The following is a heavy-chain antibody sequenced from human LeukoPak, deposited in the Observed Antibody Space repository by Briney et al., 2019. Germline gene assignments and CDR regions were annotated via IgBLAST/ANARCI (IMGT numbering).Heavy chain of an antibody. V-gene: IGHV1-18*01. D-gene: IGHD6-19*01. Sequence: ASVKVSCKASGYTFTSYGISWVRQAPGQALEWMGWISAYNGNTHYAQKLQGRFTMTTDTSTSTAYMELRSLRSDDTAVYYCARAIAVAGTTMDFQRWGQGTLVTVSS. CDR1: GYTFTSYG. CDR3: ARAIAVAGTTMDFQR. CDR2: ISAYNGNT. J-gene: IGHJ1*01.